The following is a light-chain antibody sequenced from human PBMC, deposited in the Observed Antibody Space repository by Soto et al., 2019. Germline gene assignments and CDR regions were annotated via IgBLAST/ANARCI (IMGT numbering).Light chain of an antibody. V-gene: IGLV2-8*01. CDR3: SSYAGSNNFDV. Sequence: QSVLIQPPSVSGSPGQSVTISCTGTSSDVGSYDYVSWYQQHPGTVPKPMIYNVNTQPSGVPDRFSGSKSGNTASMTISGLQAEDEADYYCSSYAGSNNFDVFGTGTKVTVL. J-gene: IGLJ1*01. CDR2: NVN. CDR1: SSDVGSYDY.